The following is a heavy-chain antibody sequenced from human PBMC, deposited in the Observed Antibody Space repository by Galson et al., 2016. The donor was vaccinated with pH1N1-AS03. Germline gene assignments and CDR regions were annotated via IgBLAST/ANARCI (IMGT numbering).Heavy chain of an antibody. J-gene: IGHJ4*02. CDR2: IKHDGSEK. V-gene: IGHV3-7*03. Sequence: SLRLSCAASGFTFRNCWMSWVRQAPGKRLEWVANIKHDGSEKYSVDSVKGRFTISRDNSKSTLYLQMNSLRAEDTAVYFCAKERVLRYFDWPYYFDYWGQGSLVTVSS. CDR1: GFTFRNCW. D-gene: IGHD3-9*01. CDR3: AKERVLRYFDWPYYFDY.